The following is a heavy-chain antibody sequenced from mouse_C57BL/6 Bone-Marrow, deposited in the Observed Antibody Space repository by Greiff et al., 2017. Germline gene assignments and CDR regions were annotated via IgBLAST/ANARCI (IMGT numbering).Heavy chain of an antibody. Sequence: QVQLQQPGAELVKPGASVKLSCKASGYTFTSYWMHWVKQRPGQGLEWIGMIHPNSGSTNYNEKFKSKATLTVDKSSSTAYMQHSSLTSEDSAVYYCARQDYGSSYFDYWGQGTTLTVSS. J-gene: IGHJ2*01. CDR2: IHPNSGST. CDR1: GYTFTSYW. V-gene: IGHV1-64*01. CDR3: ARQDYGSSYFDY. D-gene: IGHD1-1*01.